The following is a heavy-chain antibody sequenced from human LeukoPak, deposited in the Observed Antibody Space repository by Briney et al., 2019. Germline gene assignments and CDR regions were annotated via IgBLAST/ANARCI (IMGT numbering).Heavy chain of an antibody. CDR1: GFTFSSYS. Sequence: GGSLRLSCAASGFTFSSYSMNWVRQAPGKGLEWVSSISSSSSYIYYADSVKGRLTISRDNAKNSLYLQMNSLRAEDTAVYYCAKDHFPMDVWGQGTTVTVSS. CDR2: ISSSSSYI. V-gene: IGHV3-21*01. J-gene: IGHJ6*02. CDR3: AKDHFPMDV. D-gene: IGHD3-3*02.